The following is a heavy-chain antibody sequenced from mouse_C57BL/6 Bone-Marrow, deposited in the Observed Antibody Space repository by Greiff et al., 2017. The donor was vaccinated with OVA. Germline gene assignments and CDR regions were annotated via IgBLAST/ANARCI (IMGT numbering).Heavy chain of an antibody. J-gene: IGHJ1*03. D-gene: IGHD1-1*01. Sequence: QVQLKQPGAELVKPGASVKLSCKASGYTFTSYWMHWVKQRPGRGLEWIGRIDPNSGGTKYNEKFKSKATLTVDKPSSTAYMQLSSLTSEDSAVYYCARLRGYGSSYWYFDVWGTGTTVTVSS. CDR2: IDPNSGGT. CDR1: GYTFTSYW. CDR3: ARLRGYGSSYWYFDV. V-gene: IGHV1-72*01.